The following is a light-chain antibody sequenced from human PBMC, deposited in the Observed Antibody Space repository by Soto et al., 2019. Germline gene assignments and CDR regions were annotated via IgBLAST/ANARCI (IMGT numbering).Light chain of an antibody. CDR1: QGISSV. CDR3: QQFNSYIT. Sequence: AIQLTQSPSSLSASVGDRVTITCRASQGISSVLAWYQQKPGKAPKLLIYDASSLESGVPSRFSGSGSGTDFTLTISSLQPEDFATYYCQQFNSYITFGQGTRLEIK. CDR2: DAS. J-gene: IGKJ5*01. V-gene: IGKV1-13*02.